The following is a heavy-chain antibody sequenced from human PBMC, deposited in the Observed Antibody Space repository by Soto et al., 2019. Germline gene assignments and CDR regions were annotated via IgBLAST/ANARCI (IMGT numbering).Heavy chain of an antibody. Sequence: GXSVKVSCKASAYTFTSYYMHWVRQAPGQGLEWMGIINPNGGSTSYAQKFQGRVTMTRDTSTSTVYMELSSLRSEDTAVYYCARGNSTWFDPWGQGTLVTVSS. V-gene: IGHV1-46*01. CDR3: ARGNSTWFDP. J-gene: IGHJ5*02. D-gene: IGHD1-26*01. CDR2: INPNGGST. CDR1: AYTFTSYY.